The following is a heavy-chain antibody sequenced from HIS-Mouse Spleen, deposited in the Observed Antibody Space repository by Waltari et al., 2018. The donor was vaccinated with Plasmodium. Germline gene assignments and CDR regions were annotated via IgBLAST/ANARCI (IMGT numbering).Heavy chain of an antibody. J-gene: IGHJ4*02. D-gene: IGHD1-26*01. V-gene: IGHV4-39*01. CDR2: IYYSGST. CDR3: ARRGGSYYYFDY. CDR1: GGSISSSSYY. Sequence: QLQLQESGPGLVKPSETLSLTCPVSGGSISSSSYYWGWISQPPGKGLEWIGGIYYSGSTYYNPSLKSRVTISVDTSKNQFSLKLSSVTAADTAVYYCARRGGSYYYFDYWGQGTLVTVSS.